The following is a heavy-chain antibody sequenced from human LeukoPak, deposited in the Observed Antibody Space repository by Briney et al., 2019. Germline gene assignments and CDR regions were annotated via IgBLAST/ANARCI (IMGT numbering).Heavy chain of an antibody. D-gene: IGHD1-26*01. CDR2: IGSDGYI. CDR1: GLTFSTSG. Sequence: GGSLRLSCAVSGLTFSTSGMTWVRQAPGKGLQWVSTIGSDGYIYYADSVKGRFTISRDNAKNSLYLQMNSLRAEDTAVHYCARDIVGATNYWGQGTLVTVSS. CDR3: ARDIVGATNY. J-gene: IGHJ4*02. V-gene: IGHV3-21*01.